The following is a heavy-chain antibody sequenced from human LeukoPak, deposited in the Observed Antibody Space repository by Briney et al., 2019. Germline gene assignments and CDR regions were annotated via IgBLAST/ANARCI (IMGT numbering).Heavy chain of an antibody. Sequence: PGGSLRLSCAASGFAFSTRWMTWVRQAPGKGLEWVANIKQDRSERYYVDSVKGRFTISRDNAKSSLYLQMNSLRAEDTAVYYCAKSLVVVNDPPDYWGQGTLVTVSS. D-gene: IGHD2-21*01. V-gene: IGHV3-7*01. CDR1: GFAFSTRW. CDR3: AKSLVVVNDPPDY. CDR2: IKQDRSER. J-gene: IGHJ4*02.